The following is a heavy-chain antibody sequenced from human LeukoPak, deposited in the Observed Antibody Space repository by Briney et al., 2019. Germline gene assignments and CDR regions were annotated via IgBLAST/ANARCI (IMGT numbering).Heavy chain of an antibody. Sequence: GEALQISCQGSGYSFTSYWIGWVRPMPGKGLEWMGIIYSGDSDTRYSLSFQGQVTISADKSISTAYLQWSSLKSEDTAMYYCARLPVPSGPGLRFLDWFFDYWGQGTLVTVSS. CDR1: GYSFTSYW. V-gene: IGHV5-51*01. CDR3: ARLPVPSGPGLRFLDWFFDY. CDR2: IYSGDSDT. D-gene: IGHD3-3*01. J-gene: IGHJ4*02.